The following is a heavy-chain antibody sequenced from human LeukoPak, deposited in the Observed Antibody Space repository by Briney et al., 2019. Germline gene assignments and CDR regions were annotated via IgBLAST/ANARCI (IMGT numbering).Heavy chain of an antibody. D-gene: IGHD5-18*01. CDR2: IKSKTDGETT. V-gene: IGHV3-15*01. J-gene: IGHJ4*02. CDR1: GFTFSNAW. Sequence: GGSLTLSCAASGFTFSNAWMSWVRQAPGKGLEWVGRIKSKTDGETTDYAAPVKGRFTISRDDSKNTLYLQMNSLKTEDTAVYYCTTGVYSYGNFDYWGQGTLVTVSS. CDR3: TTGVYSYGNFDY.